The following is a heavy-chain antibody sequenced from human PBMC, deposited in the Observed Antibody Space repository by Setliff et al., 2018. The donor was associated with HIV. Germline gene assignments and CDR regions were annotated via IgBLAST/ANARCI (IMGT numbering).Heavy chain of an antibody. CDR3: ARRVGYSYGFYFDY. CDR2: ININEDT. J-gene: IGHJ4*02. V-gene: IGHV4-4*07. D-gene: IGHD5-18*01. CDR1: GDSINDYY. Sequence: PSETLSLTCTVSGDSINDYYWTWIRQPAGKALAWLGRININEDTYFKPSLRSRVTLALDTSKNQFSLKLSSLTAADTAVSYCARRVGYSYGFYFDYWGQGTLVTVSS.